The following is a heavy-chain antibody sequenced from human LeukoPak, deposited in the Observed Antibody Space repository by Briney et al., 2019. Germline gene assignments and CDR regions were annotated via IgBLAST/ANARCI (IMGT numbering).Heavy chain of an antibody. V-gene: IGHV4-59*01. CDR3: ARFRYYYDSSGVLGNWFDP. D-gene: IGHD3-22*01. CDR2: IYYSGST. Sequence: SETLSLTCTVSGGSISSYYWSWIRQSPGKGLEWIGYIYYSGSTNYNPSLKSRVTISVDTSKNQFSLKLTPVTAADTAVYYCARFRYYYDSSGVLGNWFDPWGQGTLVTVSS. CDR1: GGSISSYY. J-gene: IGHJ5*02.